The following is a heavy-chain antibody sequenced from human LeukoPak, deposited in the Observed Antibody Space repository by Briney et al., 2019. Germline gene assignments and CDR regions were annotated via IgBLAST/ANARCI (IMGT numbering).Heavy chain of an antibody. D-gene: IGHD3-22*01. CDR3: ARVPGEGYYDSSGYYH. V-gene: IGHV1-46*01. CDR2: INPSGGST. CDR1: GYTFTTYY. Sequence: ASVKVSCKASGYTFTTYYMHWVRQAPGQGLEWMGIINPSGGSTSYAQKFQGRVTMTGDTSTSTVYMELGSLTSEDTAVYYCARVPGEGYYDSSGYYHWGQGTLVTVSS. J-gene: IGHJ5*02.